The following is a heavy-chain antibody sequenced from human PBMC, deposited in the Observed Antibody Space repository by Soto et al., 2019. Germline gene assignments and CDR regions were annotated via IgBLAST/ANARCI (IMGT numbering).Heavy chain of an antibody. D-gene: IGHD3-10*01. J-gene: IGHJ5*02. V-gene: IGHV4-39*01. CDR1: GGSISSSSYY. Sequence: PSETLSLTCTVSGGSISSSSYYWGWIRQPPGKGQEWIGSIYYSGSTYYNPSLKSRVTISVDTSKNQFSLKLSSVTAADTAVYYCARRSPITMVRGVIEFGAEADPWGQGTLVTVSS. CDR3: ARRSPITMVRGVIEFGAEADP. CDR2: IYYSGST.